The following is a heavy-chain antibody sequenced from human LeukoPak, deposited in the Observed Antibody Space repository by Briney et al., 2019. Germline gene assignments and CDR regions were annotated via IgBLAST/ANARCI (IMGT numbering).Heavy chain of an antibody. CDR3: ARDRPSYYYDSSGQRGFDI. Sequence: GASVKVSCKASGYTFTSYYMHWVRQAPGQGLEWMGIINPSGGSTSYAQKFQGRVTMTRDTSTSTVYMELSSLRSEDTAVYYCARDRPSYYYDSSGQRGFDIWGQGTMVTVSS. V-gene: IGHV1-46*01. CDR1: GYTFTSYY. J-gene: IGHJ3*02. D-gene: IGHD3-22*01. CDR2: INPSGGST.